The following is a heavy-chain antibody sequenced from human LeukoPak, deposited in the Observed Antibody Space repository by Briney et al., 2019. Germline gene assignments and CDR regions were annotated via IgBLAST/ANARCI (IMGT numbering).Heavy chain of an antibody. J-gene: IGHJ6*02. CDR3: ARDGRIGSYYYGMDV. Sequence: GGSLRLSCAASGFTFSSYGMHWVRQATGKGLEWVSAIGTAGDTYYPGSVKGRFTISRENAKNSLYLQMNSLRAGDTAVYYCARDGRIGSYYYGMDVWGQGTTVTVSS. CDR1: GFTFSSYG. CDR2: IGTAGDT. V-gene: IGHV3-13*01. D-gene: IGHD6-25*01.